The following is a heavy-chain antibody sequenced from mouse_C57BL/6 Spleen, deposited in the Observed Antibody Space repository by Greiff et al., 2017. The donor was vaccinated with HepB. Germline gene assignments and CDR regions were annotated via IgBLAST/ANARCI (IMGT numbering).Heavy chain of an antibody. CDR3: ARDRDDYDGGFAY. Sequence: EVKLMESGPGLVKPSQSLSLTCSVTGYSITSGYYWNWIRQFPGNKLEWMGYISYDGSNNYNPSLKNRISITRDTSKNQFFLKLNSVTTEDTATYDCARDRDDYDGGFAYWGQGTLVTVSA. J-gene: IGHJ3*01. CDR1: GYSITSGYY. CDR2: ISYDGSN. V-gene: IGHV3-6*01. D-gene: IGHD2-4*01.